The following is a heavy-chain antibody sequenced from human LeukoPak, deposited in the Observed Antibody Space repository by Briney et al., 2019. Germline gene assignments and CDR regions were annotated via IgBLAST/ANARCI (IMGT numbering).Heavy chain of an antibody. Sequence: AGSLRLSCAASGFTFSSYAMHWVRQAPGKGLEWVAVISYDGSNKYYADSVKGRFTISRDNSKNTLYLQMNSLRAEDTAVYYCASVGVQLEYAFDIWGQGTMVTVSS. D-gene: IGHD1-1*01. J-gene: IGHJ3*02. V-gene: IGHV3-30*04. CDR2: ISYDGSNK. CDR1: GFTFSSYA. CDR3: ASVGVQLEYAFDI.